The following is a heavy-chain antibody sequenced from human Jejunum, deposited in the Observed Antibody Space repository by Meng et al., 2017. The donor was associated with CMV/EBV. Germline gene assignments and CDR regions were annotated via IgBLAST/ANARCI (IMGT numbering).Heavy chain of an antibody. V-gene: IGHV3-74*03. CDR2: INSDGSDT. D-gene: IGHD3-10*01. Sequence: SCAASGVTFSSSWMHWVRQAPGKGLVWVSHINSDGSDTKYADSVKGRFTISGDNAKNTLYLQMNTLRAEDTAVYYCVKGGHLGDYWGQGTLVTVSS. CDR1: GVTFSSSW. J-gene: IGHJ4*02. CDR3: VKGGHLGDY.